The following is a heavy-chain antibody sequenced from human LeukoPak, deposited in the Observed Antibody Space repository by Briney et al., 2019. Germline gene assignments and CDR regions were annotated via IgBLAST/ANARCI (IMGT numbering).Heavy chain of an antibody. CDR3: ARDRRWDYYFDY. CDR1: GYSINSGYY. J-gene: IGHJ4*02. D-gene: IGHD1-26*01. V-gene: IGHV4-38-2*02. CDR2: IYSSGST. Sequence: SDTLSLTCTVSGYSINSGYYWGWIRQPPGKGLEWIVPIYSSGSTNYNPSLKIRVTIAVDTPKTHFSLKMSSVTAADPAVYYCARDRRWDYYFDYWGQGTLVTVSS.